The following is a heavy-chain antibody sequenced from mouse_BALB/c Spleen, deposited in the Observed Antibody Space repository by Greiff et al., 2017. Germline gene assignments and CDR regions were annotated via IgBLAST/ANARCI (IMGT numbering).Heavy chain of an antibody. CDR3: ARHGYDDPLYAMDY. D-gene: IGHD2-14*01. CDR2: ISNGGGST. Sequence: EVQRVESGGGLVQPGGSLKLSCAASGFTFSSYTMSWVRQTPEKRLEWVAYISNGGGSTYYPDTVKGRFTISRDNAKNTLYLQMSSLKSEDTAMYYCARHGYDDPLYAMDYWGQGTSVTVSS. V-gene: IGHV5-12-2*01. J-gene: IGHJ4*01. CDR1: GFTFSSYT.